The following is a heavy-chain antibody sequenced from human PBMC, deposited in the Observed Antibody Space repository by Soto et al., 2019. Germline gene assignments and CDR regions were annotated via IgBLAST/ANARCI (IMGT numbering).Heavy chain of an antibody. CDR2: IIPIFGTA. Sequence: SVRVSCKXSGGTFSSYAISWVRQAPGQGLEWMGGIIPIFGTANYAQKFQGRVTITADESTSTAYMELSSLRSEDTAVYYCARDSLFFYGGNSGRAFDIWGQGTMVTVSS. J-gene: IGHJ3*02. D-gene: IGHD4-17*01. CDR1: GGTFSSYA. CDR3: ARDSLFFYGGNSGRAFDI. V-gene: IGHV1-69*13.